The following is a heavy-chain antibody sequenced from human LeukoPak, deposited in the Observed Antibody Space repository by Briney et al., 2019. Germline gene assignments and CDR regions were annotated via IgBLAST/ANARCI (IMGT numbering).Heavy chain of an antibody. CDR3: ATDRSGYYYVGWFDP. V-gene: IGHV1-69*02. Sequence: GASVKVSCTASGGTFSIYTTSWGREAPGQGLEWVGRIILILGIANYAQKFQGRVTITSDNSTSTASMELTSLRSEDTAVYCCATDRSGYYYVGWFDPWGQGTLVTVSS. CDR1: GGTFSIYT. D-gene: IGHD3-22*01. J-gene: IGHJ5*02. CDR2: IILILGIA.